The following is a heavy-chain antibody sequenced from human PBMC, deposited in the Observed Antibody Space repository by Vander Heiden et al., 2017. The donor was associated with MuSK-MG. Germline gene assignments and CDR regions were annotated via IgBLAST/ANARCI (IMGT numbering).Heavy chain of an antibody. CDR1: GGTFSSYG. CDR3: AIYPPPGGGGYYGWFDP. V-gene: IGHV1-69*06. CDR2: IIPVFGTA. Sequence: QMQLVQSGAEVKKPGSSVKVSCKASGGTFSSYGISWVRQVPGQGLEWMGGIIPVFGTAKSEQKFQGRVTITADRSKSTAYMEVGSLGSEDTAVYYCAIYPPPGGGGYYGWFDPWGQGTLVTVSS. J-gene: IGHJ5*02. D-gene: IGHD3-10*01.